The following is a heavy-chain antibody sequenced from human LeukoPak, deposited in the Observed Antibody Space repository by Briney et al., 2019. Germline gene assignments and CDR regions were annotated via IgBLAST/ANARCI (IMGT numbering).Heavy chain of an antibody. V-gene: IGHV5-51*01. CDR1: GYSFTDYW. CDR2: IYPGDSDT. D-gene: IGHD2-15*01. Sequence: GESLKISCKGSGYSFTDYWIGWVRQMPGKGLDWMGIIYPGDSDTRSSPSFQGQVTISADKSISTAYLQWSSLKASDTAMYYCASHRAGGGSGLDYWGQETLVTVPS. CDR3: ASHRAGGGSGLDY. J-gene: IGHJ4*02.